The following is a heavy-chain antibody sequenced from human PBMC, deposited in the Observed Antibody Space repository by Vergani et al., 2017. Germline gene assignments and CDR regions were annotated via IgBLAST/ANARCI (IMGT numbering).Heavy chain of an antibody. CDR1: GFTFSSYA. V-gene: IGHV3-30-3*01. J-gene: IGHJ4*02. CDR3: ARDPTLYYGSGSYYNY. Sequence: QVQLVESGGGVVQPGRSLRLSCAASGFTFSSYAMHWVRQAPGKGLEWVAVISYDGSNKYYADSVKGRFTISRANSKNTLYLQMNSLRAEDTSVYYCARDPTLYYGSGSYYNYWGQGTLVTVSS. D-gene: IGHD3-10*01. CDR2: ISYDGSNK.